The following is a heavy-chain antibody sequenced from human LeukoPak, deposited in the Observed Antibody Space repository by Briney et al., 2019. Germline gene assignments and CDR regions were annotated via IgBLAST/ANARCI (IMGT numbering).Heavy chain of an antibody. D-gene: IGHD1/OR15-1a*01. CDR2: ISSSGSTT. CDR1: EFTFSTYA. Sequence: GGSLRLSCAASEFTFSTYAMNWVRQAPGKGLEWVSYISSSGSTTYFADSVKGRFTISRDNAKNALYLQMNSLRAEDTAVYYCARDSRLTGTPFDYWGQGTLVTVSS. CDR3: ARDSRLTGTPFDY. V-gene: IGHV3-48*03. J-gene: IGHJ4*02.